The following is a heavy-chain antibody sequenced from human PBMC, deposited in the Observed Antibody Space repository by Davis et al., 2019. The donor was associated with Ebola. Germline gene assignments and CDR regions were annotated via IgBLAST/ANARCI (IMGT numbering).Heavy chain of an antibody. D-gene: IGHD4-17*01. CDR3: AREGTTVTSGWFDP. J-gene: IGHJ5*02. CDR1: GGSISSSNW. V-gene: IGHV4-4*02. CDR2: INHSGST. Sequence: SETLSLTCAVSGGSISSSNWWSWVRQPPGKGLEWIGEINHSGSTTYNPSLQSRVTISVDRSKNQFYLSLNSVTAADTAVYYCAREGTTVTSGWFDPWGQGTLVTVSS.